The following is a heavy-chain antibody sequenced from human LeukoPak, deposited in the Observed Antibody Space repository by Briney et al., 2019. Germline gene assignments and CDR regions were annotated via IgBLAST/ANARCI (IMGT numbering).Heavy chain of an antibody. CDR2: IHPSGST. CDR1: GYSVSSGYY. D-gene: IGHD3-3*01. V-gene: IGHV4-38-2*02. J-gene: IGHJ4*02. CDR3: ARGAWRGKSFDY. Sequence: PSETLSLTCTVSGYSVSSGYYWGWIRQPPGKAPEWIGEIHPSGSTNYNPSLKSRVSISIDTSKKQFSLNLRSVTAADTAVHYCARGAWRGKSFDYWGQGILVTVSS.